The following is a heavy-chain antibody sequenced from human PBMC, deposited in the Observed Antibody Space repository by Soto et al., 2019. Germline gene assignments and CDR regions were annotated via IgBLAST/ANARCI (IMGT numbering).Heavy chain of an antibody. CDR1: GGSISSGDYY. CDR2: MYYSGST. V-gene: IGHV4-30-4*01. CDR3: ARDGSYGYAWFDP. Sequence: PSETLSLTCTVSGGSISSGDYYWSWILQPPGKGLEWIGYMYYSGSTYYNPSLKSRVTISVDTSKNQFSLKLSSVTAADTAVYYCARDGSYGYAWFDPWGQGTLVTVSS. J-gene: IGHJ5*02. D-gene: IGHD5-18*01.